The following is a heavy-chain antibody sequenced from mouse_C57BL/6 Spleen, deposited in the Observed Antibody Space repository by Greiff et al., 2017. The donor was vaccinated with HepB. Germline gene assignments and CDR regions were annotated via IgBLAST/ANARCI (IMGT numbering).Heavy chain of an antibody. CDR1: GYTFTNYW. J-gene: IGHJ2*01. CDR2: IYPGGGYT. D-gene: IGHD1-1*01. V-gene: IGHV1-63*01. CDR3: ARLYYDY. Sequence: QVQLQQSGAELVRPGTSVKMSCKASGYTFTNYWIGWAKQRPGHGLEWIGDIYPGGGYTNYNEKFKGKATLTVDKSSSTAYMQLSSLTSEDSAVYYCARLYYDYWGQGTTLTVSS.